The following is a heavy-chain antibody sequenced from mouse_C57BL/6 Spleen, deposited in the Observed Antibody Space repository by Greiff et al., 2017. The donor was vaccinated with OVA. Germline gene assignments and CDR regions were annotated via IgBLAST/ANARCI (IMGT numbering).Heavy chain of an antibody. D-gene: IGHD2-4*01. Sequence: VQLQQSGAELVRPGASVTLSCKASGYTFTDYEMHWVKQTPVHGLEWIGAIDPETGGTAYNQKFKGKAILTADKSSSTAYMELRSLTSEDSAVYYCTRGGYDYAFAYWGQATLVTVSA. CDR1: GYTFTDYE. J-gene: IGHJ3*01. CDR2: IDPETGGT. V-gene: IGHV1-15*01. CDR3: TRGGYDYAFAY.